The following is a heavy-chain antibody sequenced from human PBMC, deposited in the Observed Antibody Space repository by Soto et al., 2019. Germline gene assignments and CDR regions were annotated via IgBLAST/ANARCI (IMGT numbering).Heavy chain of an antibody. J-gene: IGHJ5*02. Sequence: QAQLVESGGGVVQPGRSLRLSCAASGFAFSSYGMHWVRQAPGTGLEWVAVISYDGSLQYYADSVKGRFTISRDNSKNMVLLQMSSLRAYDKAVYYCVSDRGCGHASVPCSWGQGTLVSVSS. CDR1: GFAFSSYG. D-gene: IGHD3-16*01. V-gene: IGHV3-30*03. CDR3: VSDRGCGHASVPCS. CDR2: ISYDGSLQ.